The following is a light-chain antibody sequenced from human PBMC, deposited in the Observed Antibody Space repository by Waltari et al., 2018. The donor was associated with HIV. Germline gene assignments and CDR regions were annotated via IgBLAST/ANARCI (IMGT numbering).Light chain of an antibody. CDR1: QTISNY. J-gene: IGKJ1*01. Sequence: DIQMTQSPSSLSASVGDRVTITCRASQTISNYLNRYQQKPGKAPKVLIYVASSLQSGVPSRFSGSGSGTDFTLTISSLQPEDFATYYCQQSYSNPRTFGQGTRVEIK. CDR3: QQSYSNPRT. V-gene: IGKV1-39*01. CDR2: VAS.